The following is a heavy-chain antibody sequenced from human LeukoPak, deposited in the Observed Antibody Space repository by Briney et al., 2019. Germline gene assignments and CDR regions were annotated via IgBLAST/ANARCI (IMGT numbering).Heavy chain of an antibody. CDR1: GGSFSGYY. CDR3: ARVRSSTLYAFDI. Sequence: SETLSLTCAVYGGSFSGYYWSWIRQPPGKGLEWIGYIYYSGSTYYNPSLKSRVTISVDTSKNQFSLKLSSVTAADTAVYYCARVRSSTLYAFDIWGQGTMVTVSS. J-gene: IGHJ3*02. D-gene: IGHD6-13*01. CDR2: IYYSGST. V-gene: IGHV4-34*01.